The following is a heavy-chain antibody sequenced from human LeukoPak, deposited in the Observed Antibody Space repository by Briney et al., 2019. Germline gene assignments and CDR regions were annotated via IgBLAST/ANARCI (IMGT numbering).Heavy chain of an antibody. CDR3: ARDLGYYDSSGLT. CDR1: GYTFTSYG. J-gene: IGHJ4*02. CDR2: ISAYNGNT. D-gene: IGHD3-22*01. V-gene: IGHV1-18*04. Sequence: ASVKVSCKASGYTFTSYGISWVRQAPGQGLEWMGWISAYNGNTNYAQKFQGRVTITADKSTSTAYMELSSLRSEDTAVYYCARDLGYYDSSGLTWGQGTLVTVSS.